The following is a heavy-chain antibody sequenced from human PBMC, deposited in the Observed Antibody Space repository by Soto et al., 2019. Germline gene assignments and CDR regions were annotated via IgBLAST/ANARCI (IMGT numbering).Heavy chain of an antibody. J-gene: IGHJ5*02. Sequence: EVQLVQSGGGLVQPGGSLTLSCGVSGFTFSSYWMHWVRRAPGKGLVWVSRINPDGRTTTYAETVKGRFTISRDNAKSTLYLQMTSLRAEDTGIYYCTSDPHGDYVTWFDPWGQGTLVTVSS. CDR2: INPDGRTT. V-gene: IGHV3-74*01. CDR3: TSDPHGDYVTWFDP. D-gene: IGHD4-17*01. CDR1: GFTFSSYW.